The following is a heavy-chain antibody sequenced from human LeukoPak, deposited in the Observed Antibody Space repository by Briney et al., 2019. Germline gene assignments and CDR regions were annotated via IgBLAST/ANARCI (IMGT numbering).Heavy chain of an antibody. CDR3: ARGPWDDFWSGYPYYFDY. Sequence: ASVKVSCKASGYTFTGYYMHWVRQAPGQGLEWMGWINPNSGGTNHAQKFQGRVTMTRDTSISTAYMELSRLRSDDTAVYYCARGPWDDFWSGYPYYFDYWGQGTLVTVSS. CDR2: INPNSGGT. V-gene: IGHV1-2*02. D-gene: IGHD3-3*01. J-gene: IGHJ4*02. CDR1: GYTFTGYY.